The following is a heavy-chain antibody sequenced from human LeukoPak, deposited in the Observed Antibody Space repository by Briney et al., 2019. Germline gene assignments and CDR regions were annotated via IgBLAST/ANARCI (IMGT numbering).Heavy chain of an antibody. Sequence: SVKVSCKASGGTFSSYAISWVRQAPGQGLEWMGGIIPIFGTANYAQKFQGRVTITADESTSTAYMELSSLRSEDTAVCYCARGTTMVTNCFDYWGQGTLVIVSS. CDR2: IIPIFGTA. CDR1: GGTFSSYA. V-gene: IGHV1-69*13. J-gene: IGHJ4*02. D-gene: IGHD5-18*01. CDR3: ARGTTMVTNCFDY.